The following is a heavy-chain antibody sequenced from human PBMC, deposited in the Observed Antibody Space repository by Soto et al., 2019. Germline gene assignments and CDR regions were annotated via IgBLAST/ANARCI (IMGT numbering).Heavy chain of an antibody. CDR1: GFTFSSYG. D-gene: IGHD2-8*01. CDR3: AKGSVLRVVEAPLAILGGVDV. CDR2: VSYDGSHD. Sequence: GGSLRLSCAASGFTFSSYGMHWARQAPGKGLEWVAVVSYDGSHDFYADSVKGRFSISRDNSRAIMYLQMNSLKPEDTAVYYCAKGSVLRVVEAPLAILGGVDVWGQGAVVTVSS. J-gene: IGHJ6*02. V-gene: IGHV3-30*18.